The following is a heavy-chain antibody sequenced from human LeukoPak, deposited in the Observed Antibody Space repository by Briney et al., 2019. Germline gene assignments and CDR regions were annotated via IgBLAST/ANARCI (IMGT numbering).Heavy chain of an antibody. CDR1: GYTFTTYG. V-gene: IGHV1-18*01. J-gene: IGHJ4*02. Sequence: GASVKVSCKASGYTFTTYGMTWVRQAPGQGLQWMGIIAYNGNTYYAENLQGRVTMTTDSSTNTAYMELRNLRSDDTAVYYCARYSCSWYLYDYWGQGTLVTVSS. CDR2: IIAYNGNT. D-gene: IGHD6-13*01. CDR3: ARYSCSWYLYDY.